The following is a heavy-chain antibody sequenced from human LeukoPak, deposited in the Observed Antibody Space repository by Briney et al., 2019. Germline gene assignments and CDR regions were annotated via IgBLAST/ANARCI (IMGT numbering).Heavy chain of an antibody. CDR2: ISGIGGSI. CDR3: VKARGFCSSTSCRRDYMDV. CDR1: DFTFSSYG. V-gene: IGHV3-23*01. J-gene: IGHJ6*03. Sequence: GGSLRLSCAASDFTFSSYGMNWVRQAPGKGLEWVSGISGIGGSIYYADSVKGRFTISRDNSKNTLYLQMSSLTAEDAAVYWCVKARGFCSSTSCRRDYMDVWGKGTTVTIS. D-gene: IGHD2-2*01.